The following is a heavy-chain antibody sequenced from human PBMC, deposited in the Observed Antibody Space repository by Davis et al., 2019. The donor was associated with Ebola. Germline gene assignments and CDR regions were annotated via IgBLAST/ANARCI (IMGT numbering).Heavy chain of an antibody. CDR3: AKFPIATSGTWYFDY. D-gene: IGHD2-21*01. Sequence: GESLKISCEASGFPFRYYAMTWVRQAPGKGLEWVSAISGAGGDTNYADSVKGRFTISRDNSRNILYLQMDGLRAEDTAVYYCAKFPIATSGTWYFDYWGQGTLVTVSS. V-gene: IGHV3-23*01. CDR1: GFPFRYYA. CDR2: ISGAGGDT. J-gene: IGHJ4*02.